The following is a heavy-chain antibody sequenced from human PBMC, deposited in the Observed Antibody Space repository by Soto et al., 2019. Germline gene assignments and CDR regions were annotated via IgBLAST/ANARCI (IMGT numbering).Heavy chain of an antibody. CDR2: IYYSGST. CDR1: DGSISSSSYY. V-gene: IGHV4-61*05. CDR3: ARRWGRTFDY. D-gene: IGHD7-27*01. Sequence: SETLSLTCTVSDGSISSSSYYWGWIRQPPGKGLEWIGYIYYSGSTNYNPSLKSRVTISVDTSKNQFSLKLSSVTAADTAVYYCARRWGRTFDYWGQGTLVTVSS. J-gene: IGHJ4*02.